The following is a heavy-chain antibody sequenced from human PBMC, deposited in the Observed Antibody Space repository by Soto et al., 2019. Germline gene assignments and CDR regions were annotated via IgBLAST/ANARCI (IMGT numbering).Heavy chain of an antibody. CDR2: ISAYKGNT. J-gene: IGHJ4*02. CDR1: GYTFSTYD. Sequence: QVQLVQSGAEVKKPGASVKVSCKASGYTFSTYDITWVRQAPGQGLEWMGWISAYKGNTNYAQKFQGRLTMTTDTSRSTAYMELRSLRSDDTAVYYCARIKCITMIGGFYYGGGDYFDYWGQGTLVTVSS. CDR3: ARIKCITMIGGFYYGGGDYFDY. V-gene: IGHV1-18*04. D-gene: IGHD3-10*02.